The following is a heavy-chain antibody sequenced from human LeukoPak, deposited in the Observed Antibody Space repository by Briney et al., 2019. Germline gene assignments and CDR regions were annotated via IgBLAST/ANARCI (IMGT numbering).Heavy chain of an antibody. CDR3: AKVAYDFWSGYYSDDY. CDR2: ISGGGAST. Sequence: GGSLRLSCAASGFTFSSYAMGWVRQAPGKGLEWVSAISGGGASTYCADSVKGRFTISRDNSKNTLYLQMNSPRAEDTAVYYCAKVAYDFWSGYYSDDYWGQGTLVTVSS. J-gene: IGHJ4*02. D-gene: IGHD3-3*01. CDR1: GFTFSSYA. V-gene: IGHV3-23*01.